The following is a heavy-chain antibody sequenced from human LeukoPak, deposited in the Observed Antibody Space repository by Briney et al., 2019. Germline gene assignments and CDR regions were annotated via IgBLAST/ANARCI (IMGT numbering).Heavy chain of an antibody. V-gene: IGHV3-23*01. Sequence: GGSLRLSCAASGFTFSSYGMTWVRQAPGKGLEWVSTISGPGDSTYYAESVQGRFTISRDNSMNTLYLQMNSLRAEDTAVYYCSKPPKSPGYSSSYYFDYWGPGTLVTVSS. CDR1: GFTFSSYG. J-gene: IGHJ4*02. CDR2: ISGPGDST. CDR3: SKPPKSPGYSSSYYFDY. D-gene: IGHD6-6*01.